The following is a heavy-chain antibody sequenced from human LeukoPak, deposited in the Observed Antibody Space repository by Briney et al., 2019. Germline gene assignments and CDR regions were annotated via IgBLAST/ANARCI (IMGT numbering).Heavy chain of an antibody. CDR1: GYTFTSYG. D-gene: IGHD3-22*01. CDR2: ISAYNGNT. J-gene: IGHJ4*02. Sequence: ASVKVSCKASGYTFTSYGISWVRQAPGQGLEWMGWISAYNGNTNYAQKLQGRVTMTTDISTSTAYMELRSLRSDDTAVYYCARDRDSDYYDSSGKNFDYWGQGTLVTVSS. CDR3: ARDRDSDYYDSSGKNFDY. V-gene: IGHV1-18*01.